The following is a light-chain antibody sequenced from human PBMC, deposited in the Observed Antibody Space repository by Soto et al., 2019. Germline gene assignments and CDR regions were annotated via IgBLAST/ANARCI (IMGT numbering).Light chain of an antibody. CDR3: QQYGSSPVT. V-gene: IGKV3-20*01. CDR2: GAS. J-gene: IGKJ1*01. Sequence: EIVLTQSPGTLSLSPGERATLSCRASQSVSSSYLAWYQQKPGQAPRLLIYGASSRATGIPDRFSGSGSGRYFPLTISRLEPEDLAVYYCQQYGSSPVTFGQGTKVEIK. CDR1: QSVSSSY.